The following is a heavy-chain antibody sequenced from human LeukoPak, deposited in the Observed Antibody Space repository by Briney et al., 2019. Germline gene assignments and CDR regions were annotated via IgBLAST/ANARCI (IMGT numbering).Heavy chain of an antibody. V-gene: IGHV4-38-2*02. CDR1: GYSISSGYY. CDR2: IYHSGST. Sequence: PSETLSLTCTVSGYSISSGYYWGWIGQPPGKGLEWIGSIYHSGSTYYNPSLKSRVTISVDTSKNQFSLKLSSVTAADTAVYYCARSITMASTDYWGQGTLVTVSS. J-gene: IGHJ4*02. CDR3: ARSITMASTDY. D-gene: IGHD3-10*01.